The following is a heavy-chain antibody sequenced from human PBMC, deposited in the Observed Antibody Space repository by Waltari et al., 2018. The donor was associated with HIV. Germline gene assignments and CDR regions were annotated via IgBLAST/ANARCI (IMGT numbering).Heavy chain of an antibody. CDR3: ARGRGALDY. D-gene: IGHD1-26*01. Sequence: EVQLVESGGGLVQPGGSLRLSCGAAGFPFSTYWMTWVRQAPGRGLEWVANINQDASAANYVESVKGRFTIFRDSVAKSLYLQMNSLTPEDTALYFCARGRGALDYWGQGALVTVSS. CDR2: INQDASAA. J-gene: IGHJ4*02. V-gene: IGHV3-7*01. CDR1: GFPFSTYW.